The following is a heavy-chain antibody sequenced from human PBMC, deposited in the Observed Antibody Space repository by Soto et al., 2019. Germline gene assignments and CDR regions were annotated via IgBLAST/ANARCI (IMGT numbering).Heavy chain of an antibody. J-gene: IGHJ4*02. CDR1: GFTFSSYG. D-gene: IGHD5-12*01. CDR3: AKDKRRWLQLFYFDY. Sequence: PGGSLRLSCAASGFTFSSYGMHWVRQAPGKGLEWVAVISYDGSNKYYADSVKGRFTISRDNSKNTLYPQMNSLRAEDTAVYYCAKDKRRWLQLFYFDYWGQGTLVTVSS. CDR2: ISYDGSNK. V-gene: IGHV3-30*18.